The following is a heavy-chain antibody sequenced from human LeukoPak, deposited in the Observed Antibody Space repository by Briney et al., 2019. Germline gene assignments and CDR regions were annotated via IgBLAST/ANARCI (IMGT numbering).Heavy chain of an antibody. V-gene: IGHV4-59*01. CDR2: IYHSGST. J-gene: IGHJ4*02. CDR3: AGDYGGTLDY. CDR1: GGSISGYY. Sequence: SETLSLTCTVSGGSISGYYWSWIRQPPGKGLEWIGYIYHSGSTNYNPSLKSRVTMSVDTSKNQFSLKLSSVTAADTAVYYCAGDYGGTLDYWGQGTLVTVSS. D-gene: IGHD4-23*01.